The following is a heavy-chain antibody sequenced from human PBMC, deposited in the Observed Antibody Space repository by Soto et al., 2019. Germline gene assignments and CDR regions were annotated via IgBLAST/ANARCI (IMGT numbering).Heavy chain of an antibody. D-gene: IGHD6-13*01. CDR2: MNPNSGNT. CDR1: GYTFTSYD. CDR3: ARRGYSSSWYYYYYYGMDV. J-gene: IGHJ6*02. V-gene: IGHV1-8*01. Sequence: QVQLVQSGAEVKKPGASVKVSCKASGYTFTSYDINWVRQATGQGLEWMGWMNPNSGNTGYAQKFQGRVTMTRNTSISTAYMELSILRSEDTAVYYCARRGYSSSWYYYYYYGMDVWGQGNTVTFSS.